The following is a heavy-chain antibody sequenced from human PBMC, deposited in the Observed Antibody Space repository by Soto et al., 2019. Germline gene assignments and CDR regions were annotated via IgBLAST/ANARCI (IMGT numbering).Heavy chain of an antibody. CDR3: ARAITGTLNPRHFDY. CDR1: GGSITTSTYY. CDR2: IYYSGST. Sequence: PSETLSLTCDVYGGSITTSTYYWGWIRQPPGEGLEWIGYIYYSGSTNYNPSLKSRVTISADRSITTAYLQWSSLKAADTAIYYCARAITGTLNPRHFDYWAQGTLVTVSS. J-gene: IGHJ4*02. D-gene: IGHD1-20*01. V-gene: IGHV4-61*05.